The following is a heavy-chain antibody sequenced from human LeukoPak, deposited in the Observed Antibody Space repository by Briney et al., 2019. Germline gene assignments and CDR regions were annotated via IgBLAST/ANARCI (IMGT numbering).Heavy chain of an antibody. CDR1: GGSISSYY. J-gene: IGHJ4*02. V-gene: IGHV4-34*01. CDR2: INHSGST. CDR3: ARVGYDYVWGSYRFAQYYFDY. D-gene: IGHD3-16*02. Sequence: SETLSLTCTVSGGSISSYYWSWLRQPPGKGLEWIGEINHSGSTNYNPSLKSRVTISVDTSKNQFSLKLSSVTAADTAVYYCARVGYDYVWGSYRFAQYYFDYWGQGTLVTVSS.